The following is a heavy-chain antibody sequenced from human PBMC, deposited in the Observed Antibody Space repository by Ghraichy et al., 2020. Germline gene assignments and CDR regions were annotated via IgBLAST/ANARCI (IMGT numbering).Heavy chain of an antibody. V-gene: IGHV3-48*02. J-gene: IGHJ4*02. CDR2: ISSSSTI. CDR1: GFTFSSNS. CDR3: ARSRLIDY. Sequence: GESLNISCAASGFTFSSNSMNWVRQAPGKGLEWVSYISSSSTIHYADSVKGRFTISRDNAKNSLYLQMNSLRDEDTAVYYCARSRLIDYWGQGTLVTVSS.